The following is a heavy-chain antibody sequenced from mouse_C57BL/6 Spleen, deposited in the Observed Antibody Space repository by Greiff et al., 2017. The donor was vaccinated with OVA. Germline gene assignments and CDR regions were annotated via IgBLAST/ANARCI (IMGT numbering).Heavy chain of an antibody. V-gene: IGHV1-26*01. CDR3: ARSEGNSYYFDY. CDR2: INPNNGGT. Sequence: EVKLQQSGPELVKPGASVKISCKASGYTFTDYYMNWVKQSHGKSLEWIGDINPNNGGTSYNQKFKGKATLTVDKSSSTAYMELRSLTSEDSAVYYCARSEGNSYYFDYWGQGTTLTVSS. CDR1: GYTFTDYY. D-gene: IGHD2-1*01. J-gene: IGHJ2*01.